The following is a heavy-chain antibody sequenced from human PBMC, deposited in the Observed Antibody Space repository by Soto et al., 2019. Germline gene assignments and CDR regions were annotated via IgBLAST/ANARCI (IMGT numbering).Heavy chain of an antibody. CDR3: ARVAY. Sequence: GGSLRLSCEASGFTFSRVSMNWVRQVPGKGXXWXAXXXSXXXXTWYADSVKGRFIISRDNAQNSLFLQMNTLRPEDTAMYYCARVAYWGPGTQVTVSS. V-gene: IGHV3-21*01. CDR2: XXSXXXXT. J-gene: IGHJ4*02. CDR1: GFTFSRVS.